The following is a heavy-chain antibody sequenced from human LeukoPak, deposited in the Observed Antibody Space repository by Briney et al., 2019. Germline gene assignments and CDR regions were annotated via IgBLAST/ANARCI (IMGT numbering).Heavy chain of an antibody. V-gene: IGHV5-51*01. Sequence: GESLKISCKGSGYSFTSYWNGWVRQMPGKGLEWMGIIYPGDSDTRYSPSFQGQVTISADKSISTAYLQWSSLKASDTATYYCARADSSSWSHFDYWGQGTLVTVSS. D-gene: IGHD6-13*01. CDR2: IYPGDSDT. CDR1: GYSFTSYW. J-gene: IGHJ4*02. CDR3: ARADSSSWSHFDY.